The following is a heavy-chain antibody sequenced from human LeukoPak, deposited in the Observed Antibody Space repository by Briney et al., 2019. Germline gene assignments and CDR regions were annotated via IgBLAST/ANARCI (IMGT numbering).Heavy chain of an antibody. CDR2: INPSAGST. CDR3: ASGFYGDFSGWFHP. CDR1: GYTLTSNY. D-gene: IGHD4-17*01. J-gene: IGHJ5*02. V-gene: IGHV1-46*01. Sequence: GASVKVSCKASGYTLTSNYMHWVRQAPGQGLEWMRIINPSAGSTSYAQKFQGRVTMTRDTSTSTAYMELSSLRSEDTAVYYCASGFYGDFSGWFHPWGQGTLVTVSS.